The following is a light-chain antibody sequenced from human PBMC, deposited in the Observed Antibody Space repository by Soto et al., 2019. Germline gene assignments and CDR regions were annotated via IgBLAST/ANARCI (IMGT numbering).Light chain of an antibody. J-gene: IGKJ4*01. CDR1: QSISSSY. V-gene: IGKV3D-20*02. CDR2: DAS. Sequence: EIVLTQSPVTLSLSPGERATLSCRASQSISSSYLAWYQQKPGQAPRLLVYDASNRATGIPTRFSGGGSGTDFTLTISNLEPEDFAVYCCQQHISWPLTFCGGTKVDIK. CDR3: QQHISWPLT.